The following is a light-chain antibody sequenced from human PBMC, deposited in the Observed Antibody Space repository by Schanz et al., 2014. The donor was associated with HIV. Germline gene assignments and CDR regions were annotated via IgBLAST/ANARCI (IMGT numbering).Light chain of an antibody. CDR1: SSNIGSNT. J-gene: IGLJ2*01. V-gene: IGLV1-44*01. Sequence: QSVLTQPPSASGTPGQRVTISCSGSSSNIGSNTVNWYQQLPGTAPKLLIYGNTNRPSGVPDRFSGSKSGTSASLAISGLQSEDEADYYCAAWDDSLNGLVVFGGGTKLTVL. CDR3: AAWDDSLNGLVV. CDR2: GNT.